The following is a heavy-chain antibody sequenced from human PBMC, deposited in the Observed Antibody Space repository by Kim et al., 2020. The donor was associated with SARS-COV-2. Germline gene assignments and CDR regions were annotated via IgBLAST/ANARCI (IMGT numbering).Heavy chain of an antibody. CDR1: GFTFSSYW. Sequence: GGSLRLSCAASGFTFSSYWMSWVRQAPGKGLEWVANIKQDGSEKYYVDSVKGRFTISRDNAKNSLYLQMNSLRAEDTAVYYCARDVTVLLWFRELPTRFDYWGQGTLVTVSS. D-gene: IGHD3-10*01. CDR3: ARDVTVLLWFRELPTRFDY. J-gene: IGHJ4*02. V-gene: IGHV3-7*01. CDR2: IKQDGSEK.